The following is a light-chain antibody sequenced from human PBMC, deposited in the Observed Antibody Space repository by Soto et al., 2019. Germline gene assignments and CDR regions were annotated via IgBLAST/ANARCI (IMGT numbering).Light chain of an antibody. CDR2: GAS. V-gene: IGKV3-15*01. CDR3: QQYYNWPPYT. CDR1: QSVSSK. Sequence: ETVMTQSPATLSVSPGERATLSCRASQSVSSKLAWYQQKPGQAPRLLMYGASTRATGIPARFSGSGSGTEFTLTISSLQSEDFAVYYCQQYYNWPPYTFGQGTKLQIE. J-gene: IGKJ2*01.